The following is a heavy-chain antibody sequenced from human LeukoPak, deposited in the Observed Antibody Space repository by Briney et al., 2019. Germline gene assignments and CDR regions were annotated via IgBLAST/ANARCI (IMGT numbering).Heavy chain of an antibody. CDR3: AKDPGYYDSSGYY. J-gene: IGHJ4*02. CDR1: GFTFSSYA. V-gene: IGHV3-23*01. CDR2: ISGSGGST. Sequence: PGGSLRLSCAASGFTFSSYAMSWVRQAPGKGLEWVSAISGSGGSTYYADSVKGRFTISGDNSKNTLYLQMNSLRAEDTAVYYCAKDPGYYDSSGYYWGQGTLVTVSS. D-gene: IGHD3-22*01.